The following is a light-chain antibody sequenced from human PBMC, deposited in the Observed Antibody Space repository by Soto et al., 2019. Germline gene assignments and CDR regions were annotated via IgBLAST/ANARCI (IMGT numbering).Light chain of an antibody. CDR3: QQRNYWPIT. CDR2: AAS. J-gene: IGKJ5*01. CDR1: QSVRSH. Sequence: EILMTQSPATLSVSPGEGATLSCRASQSVRSHLAWYQQKPGQAPRLLIYAASTRATGIPARFSGSGSGTVFTLTINSLEPEDFAVYYCQQRNYWPITFGQGTRLEIK. V-gene: IGKV3-15*01.